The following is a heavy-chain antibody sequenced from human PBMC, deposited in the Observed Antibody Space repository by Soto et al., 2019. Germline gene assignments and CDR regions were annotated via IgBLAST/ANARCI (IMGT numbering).Heavy chain of an antibody. Sequence: GGSLRLSCAASGFTFSTYGMHWVRQAPGKGLEWVALIWYDGSNKYYADSVKGRFTISRDNSKNTLYLQMNSLRAEDTAVYYCAKDPRGYSYDRRDYWGQGTLVTVSS. J-gene: IGHJ4*02. CDR3: AKDPRGYSYDRRDY. V-gene: IGHV3-33*06. D-gene: IGHD5-18*01. CDR1: GFTFSTYG. CDR2: IWYDGSNK.